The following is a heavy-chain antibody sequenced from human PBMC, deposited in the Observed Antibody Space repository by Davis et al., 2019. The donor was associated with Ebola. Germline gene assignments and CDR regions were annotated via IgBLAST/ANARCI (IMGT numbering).Heavy chain of an antibody. J-gene: IGHJ4*02. CDR2: INRDESGT. D-gene: IGHD4-23*01. CDR1: GFTFSNYW. CDR3: AKVDYGGNSPDY. Sequence: GESLKISCAASGFTFSNYWMHWVRQAPGKGLVWVSRINRDESGTTYADSVKGRFTISRDNSKNTLYLQMNSLRAEDTAVYYCAKVDYGGNSPDYWGQGTLVTVSS. V-gene: IGHV3-74*01.